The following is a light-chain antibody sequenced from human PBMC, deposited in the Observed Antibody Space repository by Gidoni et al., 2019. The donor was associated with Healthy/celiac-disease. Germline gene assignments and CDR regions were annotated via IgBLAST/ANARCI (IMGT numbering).Light chain of an antibody. CDR3: QQRGNWPPFT. Sequence: EIVLTQSPATLSWSPGERATLSCRASQSVSSYLAWYQQKPGQAPRLLIYDASNRATGIPARFSGSGSGTDFSLTISRLAPEDFAVYYRQQRGNWPPFTFGGGTKVEIK. J-gene: IGKJ4*01. V-gene: IGKV3-11*01. CDR2: DAS. CDR1: QSVSSY.